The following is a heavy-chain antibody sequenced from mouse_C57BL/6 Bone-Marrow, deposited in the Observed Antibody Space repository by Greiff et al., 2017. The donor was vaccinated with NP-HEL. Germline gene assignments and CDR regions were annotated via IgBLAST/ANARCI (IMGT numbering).Heavy chain of an antibody. CDR2: ISNGGGST. J-gene: IGHJ1*03. CDR1: GFTFSDYY. V-gene: IGHV5-12*01. Sequence: DVMLVESGGGLVQPGGSLKLSCAASGFTFSDYYMYWVRQTPEKRLEWVAYISNGGGSTYYPDTVKGRFTISRDNAKNTLYLQMSRLKSEDTAMYYCTRDRYFDVWGTGTTVTVSS. CDR3: TRDRYFDV.